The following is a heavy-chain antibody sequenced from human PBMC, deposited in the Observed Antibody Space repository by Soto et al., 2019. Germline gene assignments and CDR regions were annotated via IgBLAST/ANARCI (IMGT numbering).Heavy chain of an antibody. CDR1: GYTFTGYF. CDR3: ARGGGTILAPLP. D-gene: IGHD3-3*01. V-gene: IGHV1-2*02. Sequence: QVQLEQSGAEVKKPGASVKVSCKASGYTFTGYFMHWVRQAHGQGLEWMGWINPNSGATKYAQKFQGRVTLSRDTSISTAYMELSGLRSDDTAVYYCARGGGTILAPLPWGQGTLVTVSS. J-gene: IGHJ5*02. CDR2: INPNSGAT.